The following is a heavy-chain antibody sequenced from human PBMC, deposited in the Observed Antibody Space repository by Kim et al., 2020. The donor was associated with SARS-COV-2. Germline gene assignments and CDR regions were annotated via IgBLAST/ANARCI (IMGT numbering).Heavy chain of an antibody. D-gene: IGHD4-17*01. Sequence: SVKVSCKASGGTFSSYAISWVRQAPGQGLEWMGRIIPILGIANYAQKFQGRVTITADKSTSTAYMELSSLRSEDTAVYYCASLEGLPGLEFDPWGQGTLVTVSS. CDR2: IIPILGIA. CDR3: ASLEGLPGLEFDP. J-gene: IGHJ5*02. V-gene: IGHV1-69*04. CDR1: GGTFSSYA.